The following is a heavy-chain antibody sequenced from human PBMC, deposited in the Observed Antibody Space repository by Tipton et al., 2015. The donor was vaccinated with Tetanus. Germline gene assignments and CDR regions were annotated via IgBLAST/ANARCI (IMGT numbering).Heavy chain of an antibody. J-gene: IGHJ4*02. D-gene: IGHD1-14*01. CDR2: IYYSVDS. V-gene: IGHV4-61*01. CDR3: ASGGRHSGTRLES. Sequence: TLSLTCTVSGDSVSSNNYYWNWIRQPPGKGLEWIGYIYYSVDSNNNPSLKSRVTISVDTSKNQLSLRLTSVTAADTAVYYCASGGRHSGTRLESWGQGTLVTVSS. CDR1: GDSVSSNNYY.